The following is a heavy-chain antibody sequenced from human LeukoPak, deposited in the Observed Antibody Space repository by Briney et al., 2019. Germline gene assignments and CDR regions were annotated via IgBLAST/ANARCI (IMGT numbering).Heavy chain of an antibody. V-gene: IGHV3-48*03. J-gene: IGHJ6*03. CDR1: GFTFSSYE. CDR3: AREHRGYDVPGRDYDYMDV. D-gene: IGHD5-12*01. Sequence: GGSLRLSCAASGFTFSSYEMNWVRQAPGKGLEWVSYISSRGCTKYYADCVKGRFTISRDKAKNSLYLQMKSLRAEDTAVYYCAREHRGYDVPGRDYDYMDVWGKGTTVTVSS. CDR2: ISSRGCTK.